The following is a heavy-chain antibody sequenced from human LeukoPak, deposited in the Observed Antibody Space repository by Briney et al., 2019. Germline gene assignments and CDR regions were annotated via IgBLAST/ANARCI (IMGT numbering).Heavy chain of an antibody. J-gene: IGHJ4*02. Sequence: GGSLRLSCAASGFTFSTYWMTWVRQGPGKGLEWVANIKEDGSEKYYVDSVKGRFTISRDNAKNTLYLQMNSLRAEDTAVYYCARDYCSSTSCYFGYWGQGTLVTVSS. CDR3: ARDYCSSTSCYFGY. CDR1: GFTFSTYW. V-gene: IGHV3-7*01. CDR2: IKEDGSEK. D-gene: IGHD2-2*01.